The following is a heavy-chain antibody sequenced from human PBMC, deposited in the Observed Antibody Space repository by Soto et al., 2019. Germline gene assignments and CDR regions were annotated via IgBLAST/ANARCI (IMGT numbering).Heavy chain of an antibody. D-gene: IGHD6-19*01. CDR3: ATTGASSGWYGGAFDI. V-gene: IGHV1-69*01. Sequence: QVQLVQSGAEVKKPGSSVKVSCKASGGTFSSYAISWVRQAPGQGLEWMGGIIPIFGTANYAQKFQGRVTINADESTSTAYMELSSLRSEDTAVYYCATTGASSGWYGGAFDIWGQGTMVTVSS. CDR2: IIPIFGTA. J-gene: IGHJ3*02. CDR1: GGTFSSYA.